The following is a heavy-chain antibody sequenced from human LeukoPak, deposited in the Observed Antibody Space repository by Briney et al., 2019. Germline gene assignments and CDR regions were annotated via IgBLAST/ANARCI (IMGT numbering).Heavy chain of an antibody. J-gene: IGHJ4*02. CDR2: IYYSGST. D-gene: IGHD3-10*01. Sequence: SETLSLTCTVSGGSISSYYWSWMQQSPGKGLEWIGYIYYSGSTNYNPSLKSRVTMSLDTSKNQFSLQLSSVTAADTAVYYCARLKEGIDYWGQGTLVTVSS. CDR1: GGSISSYY. V-gene: IGHV4-59*12. CDR3: ARLKEGIDY.